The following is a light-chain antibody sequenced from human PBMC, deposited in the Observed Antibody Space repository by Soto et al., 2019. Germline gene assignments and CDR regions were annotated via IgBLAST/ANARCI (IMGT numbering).Light chain of an antibody. CDR1: QRVLYSSNNKHY. CDR2: WAS. J-gene: IGKJ1*01. Sequence: DIVMTQSPDSLAVSLGERATINCKSSQRVLYSSNNKHYLAWYQQKPGQPPKLRIYWASTRESGVPDRFSGSGSGTDFTLTISSLQAEDVAVYYCQQYYSTPRTFGQGTKVEIK. V-gene: IGKV4-1*01. CDR3: QQYYSTPRT.